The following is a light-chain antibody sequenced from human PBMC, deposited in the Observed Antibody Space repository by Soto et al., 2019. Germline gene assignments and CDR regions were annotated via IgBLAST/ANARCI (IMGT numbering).Light chain of an antibody. Sequence: EIVLTQSPGTLSLSPGERATLSCRASQSVSSSYLAWYQQKPGQAPSLLIYDASTRATGIPDRISGSGSGTDFTLTISRLEPEDFAVYYCQQYGSAPWTFGQGDRVEIK. V-gene: IGKV3-20*01. CDR2: DAS. J-gene: IGKJ1*01. CDR3: QQYGSAPWT. CDR1: QSVSSSY.